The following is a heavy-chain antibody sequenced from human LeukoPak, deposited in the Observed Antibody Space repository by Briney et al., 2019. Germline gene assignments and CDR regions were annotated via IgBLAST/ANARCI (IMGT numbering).Heavy chain of an antibody. D-gene: IGHD2-15*01. CDR2: IYYSGST. CDR3: ARDTYCSGGTCYSSSHYGMDV. J-gene: IGHJ6*02. CDR1: GGSISSYY. Sequence: SETLSLTCTVSGGSISSYYWSWIRQPPGRGLEWIGYIYYSGSTNYNPSLKSRVTISVDTSKNQFSLKLSSVTAADTAVYYCARDTYCSGGTCYSSSHYGMDVWGQGTTVTVSS. V-gene: IGHV4-59*01.